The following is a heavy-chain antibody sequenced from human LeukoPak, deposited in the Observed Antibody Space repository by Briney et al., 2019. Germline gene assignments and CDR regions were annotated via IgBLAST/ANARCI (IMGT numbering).Heavy chain of an antibody. CDR1: GGSISSYY. V-gene: IGHV4-59*01. CDR2: IYYSGST. Sequence: PSGTLSLTCTVSGGSISSYYWSWIRQPPGKGLEWIGYIYYSGSTNYNPSLKSRVTISVDTSKNQFSLKLSSVTAADTAVYYCARHPFQYPFDHWGQGTVVSVSS. J-gene: IGHJ5*02. D-gene: IGHD2/OR15-2a*01. CDR3: ARHPFQYPFDH.